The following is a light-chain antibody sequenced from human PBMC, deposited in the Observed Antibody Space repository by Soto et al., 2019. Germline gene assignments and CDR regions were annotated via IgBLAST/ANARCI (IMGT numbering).Light chain of an antibody. V-gene: IGKV3-20*01. CDR1: QSVSSNY. CDR2: GAS. Sequence: ESVLTHSPGTLSLPPGERPTLSCRASQSVSSNYLAWYQQKPGQAPRLLIYGASTRATGIPDRFSGSGSGTDFTLTISRLEPEDSAVYYCQQYGSSPTWTFGQGTKVDIK. CDR3: QQYGSSPTWT. J-gene: IGKJ1*01.